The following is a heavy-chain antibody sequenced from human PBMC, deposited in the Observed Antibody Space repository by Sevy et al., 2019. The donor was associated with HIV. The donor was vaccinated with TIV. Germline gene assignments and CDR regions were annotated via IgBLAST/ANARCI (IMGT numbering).Heavy chain of an antibody. Sequence: GGSLRLSCAASGFTVSSNYMSWVRQAPGKGLEWVSVIYSGGSTYYAESVKGRFTISRDNSKNTLYLQMNSLRAEDTDVYYCSREGRMGNVHYDSSGYGYYYYYGMDVWGQGTTVTVSS. J-gene: IGHJ6*02. CDR2: IYSGGST. D-gene: IGHD3-22*01. V-gene: IGHV3-53*01. CDR3: SREGRMGNVHYDSSGYGYYYYYGMDV. CDR1: GFTVSSNY.